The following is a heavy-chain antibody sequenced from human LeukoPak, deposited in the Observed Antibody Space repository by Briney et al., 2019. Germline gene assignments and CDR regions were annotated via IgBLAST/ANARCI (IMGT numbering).Heavy chain of an antibody. CDR1: AFIFSGHW. V-gene: IGHV3-7*03. J-gene: IGHJ3*02. CDR2: IKEDGSER. CDR3: ARVDGDYVMADAFDI. Sequence: PGGSLRLSCEGSAFIFSGHWMNWVRQTPGKGLEWVASIKEDGSERQYVDSVKGRFSISRDNTKGSLFLQLNSLRAEDTAVYYCARVDGDYVMADAFDIWGQGTMVTVSS. D-gene: IGHD4-17*01.